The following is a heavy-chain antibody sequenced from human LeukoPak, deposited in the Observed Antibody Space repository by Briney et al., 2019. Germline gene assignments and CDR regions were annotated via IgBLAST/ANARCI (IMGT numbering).Heavy chain of an antibody. CDR2: ISGSGGST. V-gene: IGHV3-23*01. CDR3: AKAGFGSGHAFDI. J-gene: IGHJ3*02. D-gene: IGHD3-10*01. CDR1: GFTFSSYA. Sequence: GGSLRLSCAASGFTFSSYAMSWLRQAPGKGLEWVSAISGSGGSTYYADSVKGRFTISRDNSKNTLYLQMNSLRAEDTAVYFCAKAGFGSGHAFDICGQGTLVTVSS.